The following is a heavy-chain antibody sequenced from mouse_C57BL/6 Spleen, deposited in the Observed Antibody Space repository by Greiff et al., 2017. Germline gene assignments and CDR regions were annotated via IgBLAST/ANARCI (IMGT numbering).Heavy chain of an antibody. CDR3: AGRYYAMDY. CDR2: INPGSGGT. V-gene: IGHV1-54*01. Sequence: QVQLQQSGAELVRPGTSVKVSCKASGYAFTNYLIEWVKQRPGQGLEWIGVINPGSGGTNYNEKFKGKATLTADKSSSTAYMQLSSLTSEDSAVYFCAGRYYAMDYWGQGTSVTVSS. J-gene: IGHJ4*01. CDR1: GYAFTNYL.